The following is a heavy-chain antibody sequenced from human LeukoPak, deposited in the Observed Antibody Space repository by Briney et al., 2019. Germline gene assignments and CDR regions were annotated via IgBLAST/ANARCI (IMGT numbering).Heavy chain of an antibody. D-gene: IGHD6-13*01. Sequence: GGSLRLSCTASGFTFGDYAMHWVRQASGKGLEWVGRIRSKANSYATAYAASVKGRFTISRDDSKNTAYLQMNSLKTEDTAVYYCTRRRLAAAAPIYMDVWGKGTTVTVSS. J-gene: IGHJ6*03. V-gene: IGHV3-73*01. CDR3: TRRRLAAAAPIYMDV. CDR2: IRSKANSYAT. CDR1: GFTFGDYA.